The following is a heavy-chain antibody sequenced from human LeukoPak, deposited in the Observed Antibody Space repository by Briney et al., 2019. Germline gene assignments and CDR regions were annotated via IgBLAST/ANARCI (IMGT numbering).Heavy chain of an antibody. V-gene: IGHV3-9*01. J-gene: IGHJ4*02. CDR1: GFTFDGYA. CDR2: ISWNGGSI. CDR3: AKDKGNSRYFDY. Sequence: GGSLRLSCAASGFTFDGYAMHWVRQAPGKGLEWVSGISWNGGSIGCADSVKGRFTISRDNAKNSLYLQMNSLRAEDTALYYCAKDKGNSRYFDYWGQGTLVTVSS.